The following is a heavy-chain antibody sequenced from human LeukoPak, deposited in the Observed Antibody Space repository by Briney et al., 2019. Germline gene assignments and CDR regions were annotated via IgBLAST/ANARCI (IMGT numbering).Heavy chain of an antibody. CDR2: IYPGDSDT. Sequence: GESLKISCQGSAYSFSNFWIGWVRQMPGKGPEWMGLIYPGDSDTRYSPTFQGHVTISVDKSKRTAHLQWSSLKASDTAIYYCARLLLEYVFDAWGEGSLVTVSS. CDR1: AYSFSNFW. D-gene: IGHD2-2*01. CDR3: ARLLLEYVFDA. V-gene: IGHV5-51*01. J-gene: IGHJ4*02.